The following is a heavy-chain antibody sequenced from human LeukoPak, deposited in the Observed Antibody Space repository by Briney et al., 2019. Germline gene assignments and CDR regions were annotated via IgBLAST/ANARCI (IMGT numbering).Heavy chain of an antibody. V-gene: IGHV4-30-2*01. CDR2: IYHSGST. CDR3: ARGAAPDY. J-gene: IGHJ4*02. CDR1: GGSISSGGYY. D-gene: IGHD6-6*01. Sequence: MPSETLSLTCTVSGGSISSGGYYWSWIRQPPGKGLEWIGYIYHSGSTYYNPSLKSRVTISVDRSKNQFSLKLSSVTAADTAVYYCARGAAPDYWGQGTLVTVSS.